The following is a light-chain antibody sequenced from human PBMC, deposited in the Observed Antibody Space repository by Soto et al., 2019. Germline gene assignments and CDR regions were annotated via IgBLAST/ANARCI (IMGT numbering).Light chain of an antibody. V-gene: IGLV2-11*01. J-gene: IGLJ1*01. CDR3: CSYADNYSYV. CDR2: DVS. CDR1: SGDVRIYAS. Sequence: AQTRRSSMAGAPGREVTISVTGTSGDVRIYASGSWYQQQPAKDPKLMTYDVSKRPSGVPDRFSGSKSGNTASLTISGLQAEDEADYYCCSYADNYSYVFGTGTKVTVL.